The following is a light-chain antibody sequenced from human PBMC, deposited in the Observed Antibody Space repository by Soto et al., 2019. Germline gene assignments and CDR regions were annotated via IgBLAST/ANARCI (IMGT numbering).Light chain of an antibody. J-gene: IGKJ1*01. CDR2: AAS. V-gene: IGKV1-17*01. CDR3: LQHNTYPWT. Sequence: DIPMTQSPSSLSASVGDRVTITCRASQGIRDALGWYQQKSGKAPKRLIYAASSLPNGVPSRFSGSGSGTEFTLTISSLQPEDFGTYYCLQHNTYPWTFGQGTKVEI. CDR1: QGIRDA.